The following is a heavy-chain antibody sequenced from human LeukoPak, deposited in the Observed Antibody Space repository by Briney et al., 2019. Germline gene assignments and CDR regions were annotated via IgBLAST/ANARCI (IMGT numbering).Heavy chain of an antibody. CDR3: ARDPDGPTYDSSGHYHPETLGWFDP. V-gene: IGHV1-69*05. CDR2: IIPNFRRP. CDR1: GGTFSTYA. Sequence: SVTVSCKASGGTFSTYAISWVRQAPGQGLEWMGGIIPNFRRPNIAQSFRGRVTISTDESTSTAYTELSSLRFDDTAVYYCARDPDGPTYDSSGHYHPETLGWFDPWGQGTLVTVSS. D-gene: IGHD3-22*01. J-gene: IGHJ5*02.